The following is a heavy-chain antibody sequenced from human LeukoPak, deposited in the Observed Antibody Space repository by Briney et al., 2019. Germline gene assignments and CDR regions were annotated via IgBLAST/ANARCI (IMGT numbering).Heavy chain of an antibody. Sequence: PGGSLRLSCATSGFSFSTYGMLWVRQAPGKGLEWVAVIWYDGSNKYCADSVKGRFTISRDNSKNTLYLQMNSVRVEDTAVYYCARGGPEWPLDYWGQGTLVTVSS. J-gene: IGHJ4*02. V-gene: IGHV3-33*01. CDR1: GFSFSTYG. CDR3: ARGGPEWPLDY. CDR2: IWYDGSNK. D-gene: IGHD3-3*01.